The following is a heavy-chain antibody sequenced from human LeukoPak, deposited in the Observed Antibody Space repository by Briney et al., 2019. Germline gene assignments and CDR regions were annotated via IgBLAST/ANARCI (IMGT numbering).Heavy chain of an antibody. J-gene: IGHJ5*02. D-gene: IGHD3-10*01. Sequence: SETLSLTCAVYGGSFSNYYWSWIRQPPGKGLEWIGEINHSGSTNYNPSLKSRVTISVDTSKNQFSLKLSSVTAADTAVYYCARRKNTAIAMVRGVRGGLNWFDPWGQGTLVTVSS. CDR2: INHSGST. V-gene: IGHV4-34*01. CDR3: ARRKNTAIAMVRGVRGGLNWFDP. CDR1: GGSFSNYY.